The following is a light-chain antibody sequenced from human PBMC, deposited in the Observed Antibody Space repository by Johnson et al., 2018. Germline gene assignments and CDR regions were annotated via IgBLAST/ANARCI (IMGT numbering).Light chain of an antibody. V-gene: IGLV1-51*02. J-gene: IGLJ1*01. CDR3: GSWDSSLSAGIV. CDR1: SSNIGNNY. Sequence: QSVLTQPPSVSAAPGQKVTISCSGSSSNIGNNYVSWYQQLPGTAPKLLIYENNKRPSGIPDRFSGSKSGTSATLGITGLQTGDEADYYCGSWDSSLSAGIVCGTGTKVTVL. CDR2: ENN.